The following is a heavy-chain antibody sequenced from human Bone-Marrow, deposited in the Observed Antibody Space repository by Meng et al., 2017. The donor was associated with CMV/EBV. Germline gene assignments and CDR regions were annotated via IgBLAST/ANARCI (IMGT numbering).Heavy chain of an antibody. Sequence: LLKPWAAVKLPWAVYDVSFNASGCTCSGYSTDWGRQGTGQGLESRGTIRSDGSTTHYALKFRGRVTMTREALVSTAYMEMSVLTSADTAVYFCVRSSGWSCFDSWGPGALVTVSS. V-gene: IGHV1-2*02. CDR2: IRSDGSTT. D-gene: IGHD6-19*01. CDR1: GCTCSGYS. CDR3: VRSSGWSCFDS. J-gene: IGHJ4*02.